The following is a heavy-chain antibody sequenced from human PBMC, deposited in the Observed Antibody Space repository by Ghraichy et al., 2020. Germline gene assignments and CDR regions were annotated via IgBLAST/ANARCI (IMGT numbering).Heavy chain of an antibody. CDR3: ARDRGLRPSYYYYGMDV. D-gene: IGHD3-10*01. CDR1: GFTFSSYA. CDR2: ISYDGSNK. J-gene: IGHJ6*02. Sequence: GGSLRLSCAASGFTFSSYAMHWVRQAPGKGLEWVAVISYDGSNKYYADSVKGRFTISRDNSKNTLYLQMNSLRAEDTAVYYCARDRGLRPSYYYYGMDVWGQGTTVTVSS. V-gene: IGHV3-30-3*01.